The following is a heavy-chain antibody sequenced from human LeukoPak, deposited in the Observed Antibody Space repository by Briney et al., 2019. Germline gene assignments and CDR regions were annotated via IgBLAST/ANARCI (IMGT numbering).Heavy chain of an antibody. D-gene: IGHD4-23*01. Sequence: ASVKVSCKASGYDFSSYGLSWVRHVPGQGLQWMGWISVYDGKTDYGPLQGRVTMTTDTSTGTAYMELRNLRSEDTAIYYCARHMTTVVTSLDYWGQGTTVIVSS. V-gene: IGHV1-18*01. CDR1: GYDFSSYG. CDR2: ISVYDGKT. J-gene: IGHJ4*02. CDR3: ARHMTTVVTSLDY.